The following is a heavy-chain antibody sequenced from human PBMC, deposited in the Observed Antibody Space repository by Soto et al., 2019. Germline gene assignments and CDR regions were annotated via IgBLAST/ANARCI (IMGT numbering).Heavy chain of an antibody. CDR3: ARIYYDILTGYRLGPTPPTWSDP. Sequence: ASVKVSCKASGYTFTSYGISWVRQAPGQGLEWMGWISAYNGNTNYAQKLQGRVTMTRNTSISTAYMELSSLRSEDTAVYYCARIYYDILTGYRLGPTPPTWSDPWGQGTLVTVSS. CDR2: ISAYNGNT. D-gene: IGHD3-9*01. V-gene: IGHV1-18*01. J-gene: IGHJ5*02. CDR1: GYTFTSYG.